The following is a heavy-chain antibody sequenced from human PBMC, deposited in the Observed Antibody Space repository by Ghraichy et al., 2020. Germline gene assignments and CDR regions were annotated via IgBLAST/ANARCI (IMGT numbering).Heavy chain of an antibody. J-gene: IGHJ4*02. D-gene: IGHD2-21*01. CDR2: IAFDGSNK. CDR1: GLTFSCCG. V-gene: IGHV3-30*02. CDR3: ANFVGSDPTGRFDN. Sequence: GGSLRLSCEGSGLTFSCCGMHWVRQAPGKGLEWVALIAFDGSNKFYIDSVKGRFSISRDNSKNMLYLQMNSLRVEDTAIYYCANFVGSDPTGRFDNWGQGTRVTVSS.